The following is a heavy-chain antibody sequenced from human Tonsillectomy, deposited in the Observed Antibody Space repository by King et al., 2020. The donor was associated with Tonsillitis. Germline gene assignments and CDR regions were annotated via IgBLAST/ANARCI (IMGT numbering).Heavy chain of an antibody. CDR3: ARHSNDILTGYYPAFDI. CDR1: GGSISSSSYY. Sequence: LQLQESGPGLVKPSETLSLTCTVSGGSISSSSYYWGWIRQPPGKGLEWIGSIYYSGSTYYNPSLKSRVTISVDTSKNQFSLKLSSVTAADTAVYYCARHSNDILTGYYPAFDIWGQGTMVTVSS. CDR2: IYYSGST. J-gene: IGHJ3*02. D-gene: IGHD3-9*01. V-gene: IGHV4-39*01.